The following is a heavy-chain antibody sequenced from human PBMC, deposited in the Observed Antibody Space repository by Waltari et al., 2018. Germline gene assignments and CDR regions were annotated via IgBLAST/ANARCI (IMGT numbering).Heavy chain of an antibody. V-gene: IGHV4-39*01. CDR3: VAAAGWPIDY. J-gene: IGHJ4*02. Sequence: QLQLQESGPGLVKPSETLSLTCTVSGGSISSSSYYWGWIRQPPGKGREWIGSIYYSGRPYYNPSPTSLVTISDDTSKNQFSLKLSSVTAADTAVYYCVAAAGWPIDYWGQGTLVTVSS. CDR2: IYYSGRP. CDR1: GGSISSSSYY. D-gene: IGHD6-13*01.